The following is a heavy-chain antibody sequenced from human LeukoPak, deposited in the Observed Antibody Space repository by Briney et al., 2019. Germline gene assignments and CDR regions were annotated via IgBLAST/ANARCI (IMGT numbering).Heavy chain of an antibody. CDR2: ITSSSSYI. CDR1: GFSFSSYH. CDR3: ARDMMVRGVIGY. D-gene: IGHD3-10*01. Sequence: GGSLRLSCAASGFSFSSYHMDWVRQAPGKGLEWVSSITSSSSYIYYADSVKGRFTISRDNAKNSLYLQMNSLRAEDTAVYYCARDMMVRGVIGYWGQGTLVTVSS. J-gene: IGHJ4*02. V-gene: IGHV3-21*01.